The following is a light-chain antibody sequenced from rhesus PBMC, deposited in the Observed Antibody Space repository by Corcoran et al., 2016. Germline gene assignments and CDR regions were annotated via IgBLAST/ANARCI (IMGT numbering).Light chain of an antibody. J-gene: IGKJ3*01. CDR3: QHYYSTPFT. Sequence: DIQMTQSPSSLSASVGDRVTITCRASQGITNDLAWYQQKPGETPKLLIYEASSLQNGITSRFSGRGAGTDFTLTISSLQPEDFATYYCQHYYSTPFTFGPGTKLDIK. V-gene: IGKV1-25*01. CDR2: EAS. CDR1: QGITND.